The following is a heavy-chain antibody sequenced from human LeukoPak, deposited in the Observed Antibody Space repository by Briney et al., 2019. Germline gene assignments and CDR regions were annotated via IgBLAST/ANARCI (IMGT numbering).Heavy chain of an antibody. CDR1: GFTFSYAW. Sequence: GGSLRLSCAAFGFTFSYAWMSWVRQAPGKGLEWVGRIKSKGNGGTTDFAAPVKGRFTISRDDSKNTLFLQMNSLKTEDTAMYYCTTDDPINKSWGQGTLVTVSS. J-gene: IGHJ4*02. CDR2: IKSKGNGGTT. V-gene: IGHV3-15*01. CDR3: TTDDPINKS.